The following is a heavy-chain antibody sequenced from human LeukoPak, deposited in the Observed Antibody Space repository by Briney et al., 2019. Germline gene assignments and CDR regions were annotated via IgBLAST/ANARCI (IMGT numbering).Heavy chain of an antibody. Sequence: SETLSLTCAVYGGSFSGYYWSWIRQPPGKGLEWIGEINRSGSTNYNPSLKSRVTISVDTSKNQFSLKLSSVTAADTAVYYCASLRIVSGGYQVDYWGQGTLVTVSS. CDR1: GGSFSGYY. CDR3: ASLRIVSGGYQVDY. J-gene: IGHJ4*02. D-gene: IGHD2-15*01. CDR2: INRSGST. V-gene: IGHV4-34*01.